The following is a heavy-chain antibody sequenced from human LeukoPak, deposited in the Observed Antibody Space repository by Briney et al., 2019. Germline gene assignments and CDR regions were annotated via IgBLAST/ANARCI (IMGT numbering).Heavy chain of an antibody. CDR1: GFTVSKSA. V-gene: IGHV3-21*01. D-gene: IGHD3-9*01. J-gene: IGHJ4*02. Sequence: GGSLRLSCAASGFTVSKSARNWVRQVPGKGLEWVSSIDYDSSHIYYAASVRGRFTISRDNARNSVYLQMNSLRVEDTAVYYCARDPLRYLRVGHYDYWGQGTLVAVSS. CDR2: IDYDSSHI. CDR3: ARDPLRYLRVGHYDY.